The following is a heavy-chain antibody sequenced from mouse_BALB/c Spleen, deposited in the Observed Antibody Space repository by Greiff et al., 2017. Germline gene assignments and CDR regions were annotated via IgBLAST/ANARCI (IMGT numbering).Heavy chain of an antibody. J-gene: IGHJ4*01. CDR1: GFSLTSYG. CDR3: ARNSRTELGYAMDY. Sequence: QVQLQQSGPGLVQPSQSLSITCTVSGFSLTSYGVHWVRQSPGKGLEWLGVIWSGGSTDYNAAFISRLSISKDNSKSQVFFKMNSLQADDTAIYYCARNSRTELGYAMDYWGQGTSVTVSS. V-gene: IGHV2-4-1*01. CDR2: IWSGGST. D-gene: IGHD3-3*01.